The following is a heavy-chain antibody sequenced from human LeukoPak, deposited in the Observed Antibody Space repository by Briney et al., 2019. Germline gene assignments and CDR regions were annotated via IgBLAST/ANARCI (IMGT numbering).Heavy chain of an antibody. Sequence: GGSLRLSCAASGFTFSSYAMHWVRQAPGKGLEWVAVISYDGSNKYYADSVKGRFTISRDNSKNTLYLQMNSLRAEDTAVYYCARVRASRQRRSDAFDIWGQGTMVTVSS. V-gene: IGHV3-30-3*01. CDR2: ISYDGSNK. J-gene: IGHJ3*02. CDR3: ARVRASRQRRSDAFDI. CDR1: GFTFSSYA.